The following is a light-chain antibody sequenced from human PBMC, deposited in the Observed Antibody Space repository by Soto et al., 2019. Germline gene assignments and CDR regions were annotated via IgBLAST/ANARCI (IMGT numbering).Light chain of an antibody. CDR1: QSVSSY. V-gene: IGKV3-11*01. Sequence: EIVLTQSPATLSLFPGERATLSCRASQSVSSYLAWYQQKPGQAPRLLIYEASNRATGIPGRFSGSGSGTDFTLNISSLEPEDFAVYYCQQYNNWPPETVGQGTKVDIK. J-gene: IGKJ1*01. CDR3: QQYNNWPPET. CDR2: EAS.